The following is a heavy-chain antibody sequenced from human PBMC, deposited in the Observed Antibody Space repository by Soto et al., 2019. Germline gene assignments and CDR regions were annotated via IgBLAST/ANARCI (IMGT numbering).Heavy chain of an antibody. CDR3: ARDSRIRFLEWLHNWFDP. V-gene: IGHV1-3*01. J-gene: IGHJ5*02. CDR1: GYTFTSYA. D-gene: IGHD3-3*01. Sequence: AASVKVSCKASGYTFTSYAMHWVRQAPGQRLEWMGWINAGNGNTKYSQKFQGRVTITRDTSASTAYMELSSLRSEDTAVYYCARDSRIRFLEWLHNWFDPWGQGTLVTVSS. CDR2: INAGNGNT.